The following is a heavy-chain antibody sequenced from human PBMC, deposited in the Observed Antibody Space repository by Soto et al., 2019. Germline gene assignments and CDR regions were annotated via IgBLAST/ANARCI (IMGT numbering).Heavy chain of an antibody. J-gene: IGHJ3*01. CDR1: GFSFSTPI. CDR2: ISSTSSNV. CDR3: ARGIASTSLVTFDV. D-gene: IGHD1-1*01. V-gene: IGHV3-21*04. Sequence: AQLVESGGGLVKPGGSLRLSCVASGFSFSTPIMHWVRQAPGKGLEWIATISSTSSNVYYAGSVKGRFSISRDNPKNSLFLQMNSLRADDMAVYYCARGIASTSLVTFDVWGQGTMVTVS.